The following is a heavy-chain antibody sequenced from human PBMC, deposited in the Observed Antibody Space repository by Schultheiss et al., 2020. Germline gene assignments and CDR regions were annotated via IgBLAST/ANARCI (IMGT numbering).Heavy chain of an antibody. Sequence: SETLSLTCAVSGGSISNQDYSWNWIRQPPGKGLEWIGYIYYSGSTNYNPSLKSRVTISVDTSKNQFSLKLSSVTAADTAVYYCARDWPYSSSWYGVYGMDVWGQGTTVTVSS. CDR1: GGSISNQDYS. CDR2: IYYSGST. D-gene: IGHD6-13*01. V-gene: IGHV4-61*08. J-gene: IGHJ6*02. CDR3: ARDWPYSSSWYGVYGMDV.